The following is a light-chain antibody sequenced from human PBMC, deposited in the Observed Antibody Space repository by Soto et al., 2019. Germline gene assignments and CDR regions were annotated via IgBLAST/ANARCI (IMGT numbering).Light chain of an antibody. CDR2: DAS. J-gene: IGKJ2*01. CDR1: QDISNY. V-gene: IGKV1-33*01. CDR3: QQYDILPL. Sequence: DIPMTQSPSSLSASVGDRVTITCQTSQDISNYLNWYQQKPGKAPKLLIYDASNLETGVPSRFSGSGSGTEFTFTISSLQPEDFATYYCQQYDILPLFGQVTKVEIK.